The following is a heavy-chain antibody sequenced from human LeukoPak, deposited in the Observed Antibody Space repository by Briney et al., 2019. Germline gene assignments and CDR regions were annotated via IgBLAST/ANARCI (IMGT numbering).Heavy chain of an antibody. Sequence: PSETLSLTCAVYGGSFSGYYWSWIRQPPGKGLEWIGEINHSGSTNYNPSLKSRVTISADTSKNQFSLKLSSVTAADTAVYYCAREGGSSGSDYWGQGTLVTVSS. D-gene: IGHD1-26*01. CDR1: GGSFSGYY. CDR2: INHSGST. J-gene: IGHJ4*02. CDR3: AREGGSSGSDY. V-gene: IGHV4-34*01.